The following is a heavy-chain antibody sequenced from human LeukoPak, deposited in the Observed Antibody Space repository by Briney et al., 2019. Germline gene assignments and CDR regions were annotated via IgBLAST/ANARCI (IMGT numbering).Heavy chain of an antibody. CDR2: IYYSGST. J-gene: IGHJ4*02. CDR1: GGSISSSSYY. V-gene: IGHV4-39*07. D-gene: IGHD6-13*01. Sequence: SETLSLTCTVPGGSISSSSYYWGCIRQPPGKGLECIGSIYYSGSTYYNPSLKSRVTISVDTSKNQFSLKLSSVTAADTAVYYCARERLAAAHQVSDYWGQGTLVTVSS. CDR3: ARERLAAAHQVSDY.